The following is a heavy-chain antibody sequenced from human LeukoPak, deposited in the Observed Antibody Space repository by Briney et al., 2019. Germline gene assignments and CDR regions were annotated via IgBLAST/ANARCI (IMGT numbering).Heavy chain of an antibody. V-gene: IGHV3-74*01. CDR3: ARDPAYDFWSGYYTFGFDY. J-gene: IGHJ4*02. CDR2: INSDGSST. D-gene: IGHD3-3*01. Sequence: GGSLRLSCAASGFTFSSYWMHWVRQAPGKGLVWVSRINSDGSSTSYADSVKGRFTISRDNAKNTLYLQMNSLRAEDTAVYYCARDPAYDFWSGYYTFGFDYWGQGTLVTVSS. CDR1: GFTFSSYW.